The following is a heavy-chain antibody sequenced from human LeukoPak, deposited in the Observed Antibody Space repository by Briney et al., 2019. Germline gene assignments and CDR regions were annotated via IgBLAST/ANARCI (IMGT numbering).Heavy chain of an antibody. CDR2: ISGSGGST. CDR3: AKDSIAVAAGSYFDY. Sequence: GGSLRLSCAASGFTINSYWMHWVRQAPVKGLVWVSAISGSGGSTYYADSVKGRFTISRDNSKNTLYLQMNSLRAEDTAVYYCAKDSIAVAAGSYFDYWGQGTLVTVSS. J-gene: IGHJ4*02. CDR1: GFTINSYW. D-gene: IGHD6-19*01. V-gene: IGHV3-23*01.